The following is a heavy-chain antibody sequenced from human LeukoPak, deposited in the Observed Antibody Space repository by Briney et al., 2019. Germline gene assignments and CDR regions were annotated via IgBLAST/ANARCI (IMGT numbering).Heavy chain of an antibody. CDR1: GYSFTSYW. D-gene: IGHD1-26*01. CDR3: ARRESASNIDY. CDR2: IYPGDSDT. J-gene: IGHJ4*02. Sequence: GESLQISSKGSGYSFTSYWIGWVRQMPGRDLEWMGIIYPGDSDTRYSPSFQGQVTISVDKSISTAYLQWSSLKASDTAMYYCARRESASNIDYWGQGTLVSVSS. V-gene: IGHV5-51*01.